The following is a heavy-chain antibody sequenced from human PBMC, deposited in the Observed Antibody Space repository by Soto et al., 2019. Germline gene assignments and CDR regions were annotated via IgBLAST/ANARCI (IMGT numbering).Heavy chain of an antibody. V-gene: IGHV4-59*08. J-gene: IGHJ6*02. D-gene: IGHD2-8*01. Sequence: QVQLQESGPGLVKPSETLSLTCTVSGDSISSYNLAWIRQPPGKGLEWIGYFRSGGGTSYNPSLKSSIAIATTTCMKQFSCGLTSVTAADTAVYYCVRQGIGVLHGLADVWGQGATVTVSS. CDR2: FRSGGGT. CDR1: GDSISSYN. CDR3: VRQGIGVLHGLADV.